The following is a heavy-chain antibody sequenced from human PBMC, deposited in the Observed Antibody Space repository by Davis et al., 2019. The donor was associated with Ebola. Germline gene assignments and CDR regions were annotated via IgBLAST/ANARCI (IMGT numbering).Heavy chain of an antibody. J-gene: IGHJ4*02. Sequence: PGGSLRLSCAASGFTFSSYAMSWVRQAPGKGLEWVSSISSDSDYIYYADSAKGRFTISRDNAKNSLYLQMNSLRAEDTAVYYCTTGDYWGQGTLVTVSS. CDR3: TTGDY. CDR2: ISSDSDYI. D-gene: IGHD1-14*01. V-gene: IGHV3-21*01. CDR1: GFTFSSYA.